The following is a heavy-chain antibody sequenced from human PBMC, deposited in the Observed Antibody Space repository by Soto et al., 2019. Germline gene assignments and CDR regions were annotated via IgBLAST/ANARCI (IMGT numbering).Heavy chain of an antibody. CDR1: GYTFTSYG. CDR2: ISAYNGNT. J-gene: IGHJ6*02. D-gene: IGHD2-2*01. CDR3: AAGDCSSTSCYRPGVAGTPYYGRDV. V-gene: IGHV1-18*01. Sequence: ASVKVSCKASGYTFTSYGISWVRQAPGQGLEWMGWISAYNGNTNYAQKLQGRVTMTTDTSTSTAYMELRSLRSDDTAVYYCAAGDCSSTSCYRPGVAGTPYYGRDVWGQGATVTVSS.